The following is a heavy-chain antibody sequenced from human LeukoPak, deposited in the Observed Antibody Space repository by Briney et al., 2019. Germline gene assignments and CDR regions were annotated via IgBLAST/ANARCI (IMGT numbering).Heavy chain of an antibody. CDR1: GGSISNRDHH. CDR2: IYYTGIT. Sequence: SETLSLTCAVSGGSISNRDHHWGWVRQPPGKGLEWIGSIYYTGITYYNPSLKSRLTISVDTSKNQVSLKVTSLTAADTAVYYCVRLIEGSPADYWGQGTLVTVSS. CDR3: VRLIEGSPADY. D-gene: IGHD1-26*01. J-gene: IGHJ4*02. V-gene: IGHV4-39*01.